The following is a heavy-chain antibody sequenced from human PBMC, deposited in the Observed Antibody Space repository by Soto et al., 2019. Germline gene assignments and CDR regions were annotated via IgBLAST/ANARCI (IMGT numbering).Heavy chain of an antibody. CDR3: AGGASIGVTTRRRMDV. CDR2: ICNSGST. D-gene: IGHD3-22*01. CDR1: GGSIRSYC. Sequence: QVQLQESGPGLVKPSETLSLTCTVSGGSIRSYCWNWIWQPPGAGLEWIGCICNSGSTNYNPSLRRRVTTTVDTQNNQDSLQLSCVAGAATAFYYCAGGASIGVTTRRRMDVWGKGTTVTVSS. J-gene: IGHJ6*03. V-gene: IGHV4-59*08.